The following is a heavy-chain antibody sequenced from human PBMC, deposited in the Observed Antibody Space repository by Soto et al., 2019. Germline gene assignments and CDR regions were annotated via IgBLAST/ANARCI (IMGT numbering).Heavy chain of an antibody. Sequence: ASVKVSCKASGYTFTSYGISWVRQAPGQGLEWMRWISAYNGNTNYAQKLQGNGNMTTDTLTSTTYTELRSPKSDDTPLHSSERKPDYYDSSGSQSYNWCGRWGKRT. CDR1: GYTFTSYG. D-gene: IGHD3-22*01. V-gene: IGHV1-18*04. CDR3: ERKPDYYDSSGSQSYNWCGR. CDR2: ISAYNGNT. J-gene: IGHJ5*02.